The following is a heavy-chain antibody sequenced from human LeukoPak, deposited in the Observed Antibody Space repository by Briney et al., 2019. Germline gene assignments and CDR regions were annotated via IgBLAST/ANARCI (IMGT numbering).Heavy chain of an antibody. CDR2: ISYDGSNK. D-gene: IGHD2-15*01. CDR1: GFTFSSYG. V-gene: IGHV3-30*18. Sequence: GSLRLSCAASGFTFSSYGMHWVRQAPGKGLEWVAVISYDGSNKYYADSVKGRFTISRDNSKNTLYLQMNSLRAEDTAVYYCAKDRPRFGGYVDYWGQGTLVSVSS. J-gene: IGHJ4*02. CDR3: AKDRPRFGGYVDY.